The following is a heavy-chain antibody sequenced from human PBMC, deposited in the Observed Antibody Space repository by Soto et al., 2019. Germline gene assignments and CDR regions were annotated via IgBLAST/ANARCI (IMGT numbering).Heavy chain of an antibody. CDR2: IDIGGNT. CDR3: ARGRGSTGYLGREHYFDY. CDR1: GFSVTNNY. Sequence: EVQVVESGGGLVQPGGSLRLSCAASGFSVTNNYMNWVRQAPGKGLEWVSIIDIGGNTYYADSVKDRFTISIDNSRNTLYLHMDSLRAEDTAVYYCARGRGSTGYLGREHYFDYWGQGTLVTVSP. J-gene: IGHJ4*02. D-gene: IGHD2-2*01. V-gene: IGHV3-66*01.